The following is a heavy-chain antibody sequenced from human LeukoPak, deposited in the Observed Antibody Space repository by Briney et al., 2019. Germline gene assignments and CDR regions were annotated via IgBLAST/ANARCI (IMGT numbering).Heavy chain of an antibody. CDR2: IYYSGST. CDR3: ARLSVVVPAALNFDY. D-gene: IGHD2-2*01. V-gene: IGHV4-31*03. J-gene: IGHJ4*02. Sequence: SETLSLTCTVSGGSISSSRYSWSWIRQHPGKGPEWIGYIYYSGSTYYNPSLKSRVTISVDTSKNQFSLKLSSVTAADTAVYYCARLSVVVPAALNFDYWGQGTLVTVSS. CDR1: GGSISSSRYS.